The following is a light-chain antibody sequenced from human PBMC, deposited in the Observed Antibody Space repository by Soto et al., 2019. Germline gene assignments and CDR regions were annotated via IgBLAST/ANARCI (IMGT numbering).Light chain of an antibody. CDR3: AAWDDSLSVL. J-gene: IGLJ2*01. V-gene: IGLV1-47*01. CDR2: KND. CDR1: SSNIGNNY. Sequence: QSVLTQPPSAPGTSGQRVTISCSGSSSNIGNNYVYWYQQFPGTAPKLLISKNDQRPSGVPDRFSGSKSGTSASLAISGLRSEDEADYYCAAWDDSLSVLFGGGTKLTVL.